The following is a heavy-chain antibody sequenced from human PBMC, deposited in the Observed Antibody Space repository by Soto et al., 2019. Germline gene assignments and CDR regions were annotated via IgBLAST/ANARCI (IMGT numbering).Heavy chain of an antibody. J-gene: IGHJ4*02. CDR2: LWYDGSGE. Sequence: QVHLVESGGGVVQPGGSLRLSCAGSGFTFSDYGMHWVRQAPGKGLEWVAVLWYDGSGEYYTDSVRGRFTISRVNSKNTLYLQMNNLRDEDTGVYYCARDSVRFLEHFSKDYFDYWGQGTRGTVSS. V-gene: IGHV3-33*08. CDR3: ARDSVRFLEHFSKDYFDY. D-gene: IGHD3-3*01. CDR1: GFTFSDYG.